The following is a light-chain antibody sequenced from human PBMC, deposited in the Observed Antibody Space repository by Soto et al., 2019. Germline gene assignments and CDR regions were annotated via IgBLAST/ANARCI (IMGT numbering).Light chain of an antibody. Sequence: QSALTQPASVSGSPGQTITISCTGAVSEVAGYTYVSWYQQHPGKGPKVIIYDVSNRPLGVSNRFSGSKSGTTASLTISGLQAEDEADYYCSSFTRIVGLFGGGTQLTDL. CDR1: VSEVAGYTY. J-gene: IGLJ2*01. V-gene: IGLV2-14*03. CDR2: DVS. CDR3: SSFTRIVGL.